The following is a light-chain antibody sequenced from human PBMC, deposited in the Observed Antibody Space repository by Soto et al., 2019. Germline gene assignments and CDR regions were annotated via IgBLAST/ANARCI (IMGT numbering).Light chain of an antibody. Sequence: QSVLTQPASVSGSPGQSITISRTGTSSDVGSYNLVSWYQQHPGKAPKLMIYEGSKRPSGVSNRFSGSKSGNTASLTISGLQAEDEADYYCCSYAGSRGLVFGGGTKLTVL. J-gene: IGLJ2*01. V-gene: IGLV2-23*01. CDR3: CSYAGSRGLV. CDR2: EGS. CDR1: SSDVGSYNL.